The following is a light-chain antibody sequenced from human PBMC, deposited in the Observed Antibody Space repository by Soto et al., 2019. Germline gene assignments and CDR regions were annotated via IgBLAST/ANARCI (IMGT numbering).Light chain of an antibody. CDR2: GAS. Sequence: DIQMTQSPSTLSASVGDRVTITCRASQSISSWLAWYQQKPGKVPKLLIYGASSLESGVPSRFSGSGSGTDFTLTISSLQPEDFATYYCQQSYSTPRTFGQGTKVDIK. V-gene: IGKV1-39*01. CDR1: QSISSW. J-gene: IGKJ1*01. CDR3: QQSYSTPRT.